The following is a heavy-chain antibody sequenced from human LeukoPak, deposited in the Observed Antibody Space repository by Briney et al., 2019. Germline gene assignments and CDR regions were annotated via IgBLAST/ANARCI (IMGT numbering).Heavy chain of an antibody. CDR1: DGSISSYY. V-gene: IGHV4-59*01. CDR3: ARGVTYYDILTGYYRDEDWFDP. D-gene: IGHD3-9*01. J-gene: IGHJ5*02. CDR2: IYYSGST. Sequence: SETLSLTCTVSDGSISSYYWSWIRQPPGKGLEWIGYIYYSGSTNYNPSLKSRVTISVDTSKNQFSLKLSSVTAADTAVYYCARGVTYYDILTGYYRDEDWFDPWGQGTLVTVSS.